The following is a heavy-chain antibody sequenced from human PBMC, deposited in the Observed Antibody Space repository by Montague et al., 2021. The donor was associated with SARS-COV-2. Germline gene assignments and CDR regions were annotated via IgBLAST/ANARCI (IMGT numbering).Heavy chain of an antibody. D-gene: IGHD3-22*01. V-gene: IGHV4-61*09. J-gene: IGHJ4*02. Sequence: TLSLTCSVSGASISSANDYWTWLRQPAGKGLEWIGHISTSGSSSYNPSLKSRVTIILDTSKNQFSPKLRSVAAADTAVYYCARQGPFTMIVGNIFDYWGRGTLVTVSS. CDR3: ARQGPFTMIVGNIFDY. CDR2: ISTSGSS. CDR1: GASISSANDY.